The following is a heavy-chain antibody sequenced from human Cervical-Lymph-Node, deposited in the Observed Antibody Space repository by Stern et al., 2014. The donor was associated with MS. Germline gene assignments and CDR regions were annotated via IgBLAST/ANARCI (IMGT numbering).Heavy chain of an antibody. CDR3: AREIAGRRFED. CDR1: GFPVGASY. J-gene: IGHJ4*02. V-gene: IGHV3-66*01. CDR2: IHTVGTT. D-gene: IGHD6-6*01. Sequence: EVQLVQSGGGLVQPGGSLRLSCEASGFPVGASYMNWVRQAPGKGLEWVSRIHTVGTTLYADSVKGRFTISRANAKNALYLQMDRLTVEDTAVYYCAREIAGRRFEDWGRGTLVAVSP.